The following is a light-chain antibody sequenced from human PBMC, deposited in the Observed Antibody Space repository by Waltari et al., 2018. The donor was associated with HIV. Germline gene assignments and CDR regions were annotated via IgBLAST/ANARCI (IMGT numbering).Light chain of an antibody. V-gene: IGKV1-9*01. CDR2: ATS. J-gene: IGKJ1*01. Sequence: DIQLTQSPSSLSASVGDRVTIPCRASQAISGYVAWYQQKPGKAPKLLIYATSILQGEVPLRFSGRGSGTEFTLTINSLQAEDVATYYCQQLRTFGPGTKVEVK. CDR3: QQLRT. CDR1: QAISGY.